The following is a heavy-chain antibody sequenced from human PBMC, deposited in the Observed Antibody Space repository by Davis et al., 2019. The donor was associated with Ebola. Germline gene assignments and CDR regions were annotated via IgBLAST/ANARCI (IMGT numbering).Heavy chain of an antibody. V-gene: IGHV4-59*01. D-gene: IGHD6-19*01. CDR2: IFYNGEA. CDR1: GGSITTYY. J-gene: IGHJ4*02. CDR3: ARGWDSSGWQN. Sequence: SETLSLTCTVSGGSITTYYWSWIRQPPGKGLEWIGYIFYNGEASYNPSLKRRVTISVDTSKNQFYLRLNSVTAADTAVYYCARGWDSSGWQNWGQGTLVTVSS.